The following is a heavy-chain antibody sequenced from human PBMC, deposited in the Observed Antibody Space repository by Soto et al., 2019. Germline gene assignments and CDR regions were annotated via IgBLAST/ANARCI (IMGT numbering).Heavy chain of an antibody. V-gene: IGHV3-23*01. D-gene: IGHD3-16*02. Sequence: EVQLLESGGGLVQPGGSLRLSCAASGFTFSSYAMSWVRQAPGKGLEWVSAISGSGGSTYYADSVKGRFTISRDNSKTTLYLQMNSLRAEDTAVYYCAKDRGGYDYVWGSYRYFDYWGQGTLVTVSS. J-gene: IGHJ4*02. CDR2: ISGSGGST. CDR3: AKDRGGYDYVWGSYRYFDY. CDR1: GFTFSSYA.